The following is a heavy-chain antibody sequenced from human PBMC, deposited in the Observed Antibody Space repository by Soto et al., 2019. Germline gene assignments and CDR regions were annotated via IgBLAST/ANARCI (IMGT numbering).Heavy chain of an antibody. Sequence: PGGSLRLSCAASGFTFNNYAMGWVRQAPGKGLEWVSAISSRGSSTYYADSVKGRFTISRDSSQNSLYLQMNSLRAEDTAMYYCARGLVKDYDFWSGYMGYYYYGIDVWGQGTTVTVSS. V-gene: IGHV3-23*01. J-gene: IGHJ6*02. CDR2: ISSRGSST. D-gene: IGHD3-3*01. CDR1: GFTFNNYA. CDR3: ARGLVKDYDFWSGYMGYYYYGIDV.